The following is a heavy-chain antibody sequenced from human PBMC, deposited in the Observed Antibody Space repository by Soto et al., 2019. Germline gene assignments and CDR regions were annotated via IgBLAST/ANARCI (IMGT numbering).Heavy chain of an antibody. D-gene: IGHD2-8*01. CDR1: GGSISSGGYY. Sequence: QVQLQESGPGLVKPSETLSFTCNVSGGSISSGGYYWRWIRQLPGKGLEWIGYIYHRGGTYYNPALKRRITISVDTSKNQFSLKMTSVTAADTAVYCCARAPGRMMNALRYYYGLDVWGQGTTVTVSS. J-gene: IGHJ6*02. CDR3: ARAPGRMMNALRYYYGLDV. CDR2: IYHRGGT. V-gene: IGHV4-31*02.